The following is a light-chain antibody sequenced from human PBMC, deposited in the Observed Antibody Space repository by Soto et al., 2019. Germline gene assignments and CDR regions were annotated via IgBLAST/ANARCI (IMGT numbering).Light chain of an antibody. CDR3: MQALQTSYT. V-gene: IGKV2-28*01. J-gene: IGKJ2*01. Sequence: DIVMTQSPLSLPVTPGEPASISCRSSQSLLHSNGYNYLDWYLQKPGQSPQLLIYLGSNRASGVPDRFSGSGSGTDLTLKISRVEAEDVGVYYCMQALQTSYTFGQGTKVDIK. CDR2: LGS. CDR1: QSLLHSNGYNY.